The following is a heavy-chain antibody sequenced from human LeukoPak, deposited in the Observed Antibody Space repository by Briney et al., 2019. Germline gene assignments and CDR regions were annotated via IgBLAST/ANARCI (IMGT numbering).Heavy chain of an antibody. CDR3: ARYGSGNYFDY. CDR2: INHSGST. CDR1: GGSFSGYY. J-gene: IGHJ4*02. V-gene: IGHV4-34*01. Sequence: PSETLSLTCAVYGGSFSGYYWSWIRQPPGKGLEWIGEINHSGSTNYNPSLKSRVTISADTSKNQFSLKLSSVTAADTAVYYCARYGSGNYFDYWGQGTLVTVSS. D-gene: IGHD3-10*01.